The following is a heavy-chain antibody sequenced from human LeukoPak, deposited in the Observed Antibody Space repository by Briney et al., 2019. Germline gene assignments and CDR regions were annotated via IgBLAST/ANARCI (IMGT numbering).Heavy chain of an antibody. V-gene: IGHV4-39*07. CDR2: IYYSGST. D-gene: IGHD3-10*01. J-gene: IGHJ4*02. CDR3: ASRYGSGSYGFDY. CDR1: GGSISSSSYY. Sequence: SETLSLTCTVSGGSISSSSYYWGWIRQPPGKGLEWIGSIYYSGSTYYNPSLKSRVTITVDTSKNQFSLKVTSVTAADTAVYYCASRYGSGSYGFDYWGQGTLVTVSS.